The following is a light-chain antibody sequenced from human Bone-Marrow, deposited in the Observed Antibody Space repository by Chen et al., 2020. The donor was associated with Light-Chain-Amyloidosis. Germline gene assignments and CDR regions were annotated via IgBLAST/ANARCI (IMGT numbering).Light chain of an antibody. J-gene: IGKJ4*01. CDR3: QKYDTSPLT. Sequence: EIVLTQSPGTLSLSPGEGANLSCRASQTISSNYLTWYQQKFGQAPRLLIYGSSSRATGIPDRFTGSGSGTDFSLTINRLEPEDFEMYYCQKYDTSPLTFGGGTKVEIK. V-gene: IGKV3-20*01. CDR2: GSS. CDR1: QTISSNY.